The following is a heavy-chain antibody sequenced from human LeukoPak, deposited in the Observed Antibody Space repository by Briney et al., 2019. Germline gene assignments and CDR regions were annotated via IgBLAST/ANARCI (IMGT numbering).Heavy chain of an antibody. J-gene: IGHJ6*02. CDR2: IYSGGST. CDR1: GFTVSSNY. D-gene: IGHD6-6*01. V-gene: IGHV3-66*01. Sequence: GGSLRLSCAASGFTVSSNYMSWVRQAPGKGLEWVSVIYSGGSTYYADSVKGRFTISRDNSKNTLYLQMNSLRAEDTAVYYCARSRIAARPSSEPCYDYYGMDVWGQGTTVTVSS. CDR3: ARSRIAARPSSEPCYDYYGMDV.